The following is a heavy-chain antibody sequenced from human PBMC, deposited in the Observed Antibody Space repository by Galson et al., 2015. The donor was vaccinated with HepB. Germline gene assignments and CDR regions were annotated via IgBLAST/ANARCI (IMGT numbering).Heavy chain of an antibody. D-gene: IGHD3-9*01. CDR3: ASSPNSYYDILTGYYPFDY. V-gene: IGHV1-69*02. J-gene: IGHJ4*02. CDR2: IIPILGIA. Sequence: SVKVSCKASGGTFSSYTISWVRQAPGQGLEWMGRIIPILGIANYAQKFQGRVTITADKSTSTAYMELSSLRSEDTAVYYCASSPNSYYDILTGYYPFDYWGQGTLVTVSS. CDR1: GGTFSSYT.